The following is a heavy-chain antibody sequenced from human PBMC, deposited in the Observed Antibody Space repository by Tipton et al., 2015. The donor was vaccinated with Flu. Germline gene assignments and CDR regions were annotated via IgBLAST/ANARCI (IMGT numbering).Heavy chain of an antibody. CDR1: GGSISSSSYY. CDR2: IYYSGST. Sequence: TLSLTCTVSGGSISSSSYYWGWIRQPPGKGLEWIGSIYYSGSTYYNPSLKSRVTISVDTSKNQFSPKLSSVTAADTAVYYCATKEVSYCSGGSCYSYYFDYGGEVTLVTVTA. CDR3: ATKEVSYCSGGSCYSYYFDY. J-gene: IGHJ4*02. D-gene: IGHD2-15*01. V-gene: IGHV4-39*01.